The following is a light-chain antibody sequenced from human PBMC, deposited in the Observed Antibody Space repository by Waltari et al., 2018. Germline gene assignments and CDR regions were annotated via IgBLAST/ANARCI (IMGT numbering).Light chain of an antibody. CDR1: NIGGNS. CDR3: QVWNSKGDYL. V-gene: IGLV3-21*02. CDR2: DDN. Sequence: SDVLTQAPSVSAAPGQTARVTCEGNNIGGNSVHWYQQAAGQAPVLVIYDDNARPSGIPERFSGSNSGNTATLTISRVEAGDEADYFCQVWNSKGDYLFGPGTKVTVL. J-gene: IGLJ1*01.